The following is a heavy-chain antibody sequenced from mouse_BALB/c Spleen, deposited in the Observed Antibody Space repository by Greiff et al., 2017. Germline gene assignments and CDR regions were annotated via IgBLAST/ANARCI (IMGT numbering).Heavy chain of an antibody. D-gene: IGHD2-4*01. J-gene: IGHJ3*01. CDR2: IDPANGNT. CDR3: ACYDYEAY. V-gene: IGHV14-3*02. Sequence: EVQLQQSGAELVKPGASVKLSCTASGFNIKDTYMHWVKQRPEQGLEWIGRIDPANGNTKYDPKFQGKATITADTSSNTAYLQLSSLTSEDTAVYYCACYDYEAYWGQGTLVTVSA. CDR1: GFNIKDTY.